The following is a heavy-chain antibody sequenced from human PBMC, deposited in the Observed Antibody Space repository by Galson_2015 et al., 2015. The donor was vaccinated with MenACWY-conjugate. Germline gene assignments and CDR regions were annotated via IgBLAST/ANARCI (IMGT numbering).Heavy chain of an antibody. CDR2: IKSDGSST. V-gene: IGHV3-74*01. CDR1: GFTFSSYW. CDR3: ARGVTVDY. J-gene: IGHJ4*02. Sequence: SLRLSCAASGFTFSSYWMHWVRQAPGKGLVWVSRIKSDGSSTNYADSVKGRFTISRDNAKNTLYLRMNSLRAEDTAVYYCARGVTVDYWGQGPLVTVSS. D-gene: IGHD2-21*02.